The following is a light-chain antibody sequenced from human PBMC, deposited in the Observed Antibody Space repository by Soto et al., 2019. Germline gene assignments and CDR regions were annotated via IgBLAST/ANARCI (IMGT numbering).Light chain of an antibody. CDR2: EVR. CDR1: MRDVGAYNL. CDR3: SAYTSTSPLV. Sequence: QSALTQPASVSGSAGQSITISCSGAMRDVGAYNLVSWYQQHPGTAPKLIIYEVRNRPSGISSRFSGSRSGNTASLTISGLQPEDEGDYYCSAYTSTSPLVFGGGTKVTV. J-gene: IGLJ3*02. V-gene: IGLV2-14*01.